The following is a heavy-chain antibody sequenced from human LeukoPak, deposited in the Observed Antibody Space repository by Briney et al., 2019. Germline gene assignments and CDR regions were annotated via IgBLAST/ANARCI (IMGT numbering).Heavy chain of an antibody. CDR2: FDPEDGET. V-gene: IGHV1-24*01. CDR3: ATGKDFWSGYPPNAFDI. CDR1: GYTLTELS. Sequence: ASVKVSCKVSGYTLTELSMHWVRQAPGKGLEWMGGFDPEDGETIYAQKFQGRVTMTEDTSTDTAYMELSSLRSEDTAVYYCATGKDFWSGYPPNAFDIWGQGTMVTVSS. J-gene: IGHJ3*02. D-gene: IGHD3-3*01.